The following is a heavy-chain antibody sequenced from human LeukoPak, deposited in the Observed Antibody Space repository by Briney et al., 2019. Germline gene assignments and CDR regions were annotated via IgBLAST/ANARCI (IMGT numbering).Heavy chain of an antibody. CDR2: ISWNSDSI. J-gene: IGHJ4*02. Sequence: GGSLRLSCSASEFTFGDYAMHWVRHAPGKGLEWVAGISWNSDSIDYADSVKGRFTISRDNAKDSLYLQMTSLRAEDTAVYYCASSGYSSGWYLPASYWGQGTLVTVSS. CDR1: EFTFGDYA. V-gene: IGHV3-9*01. D-gene: IGHD6-19*01. CDR3: ASSGYSSGWYLPASY.